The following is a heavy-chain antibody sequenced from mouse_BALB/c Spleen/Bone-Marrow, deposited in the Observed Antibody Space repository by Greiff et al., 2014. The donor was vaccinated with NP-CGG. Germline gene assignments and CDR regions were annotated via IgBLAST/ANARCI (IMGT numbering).Heavy chain of an antibody. CDR3: TRSNYGYWYFDV. D-gene: IGHD1-1*01. Sequence: VQLQQSGAELVKPGASVKLSCKASGYTFSSYYMYWVKQRPGQGLEWIGEINPSNGGTKFNEKFKSKATLTVDKSSSTAYMQLSSLTSEDSAVYYCTRSNYGYWYFDVWGPGTTVTVSS. CDR1: GYTFSSYY. CDR2: INPSNGGT. V-gene: IGHV1S81*02. J-gene: IGHJ1*01.